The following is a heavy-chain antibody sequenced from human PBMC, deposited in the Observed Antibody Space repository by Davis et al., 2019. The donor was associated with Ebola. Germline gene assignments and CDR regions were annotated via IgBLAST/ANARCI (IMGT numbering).Heavy chain of an antibody. D-gene: IGHD4-17*01. CDR3: TSTYGDSDY. Sequence: GESLKISCAASGLTISSFSMNWVRQASGKGLEWVGRIRSKANSYATAYAASVKGRFTISRDDSKNTAYLQMNSLKTEDTAVYYCTSTYGDSDYWGQGTLVTVSS. CDR2: IRSKANSYAT. V-gene: IGHV3-73*01. CDR1: GLTISSFS. J-gene: IGHJ4*02.